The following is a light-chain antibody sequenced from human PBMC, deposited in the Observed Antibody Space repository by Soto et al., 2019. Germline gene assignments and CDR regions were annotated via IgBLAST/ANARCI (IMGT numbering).Light chain of an antibody. CDR2: GTT. V-gene: IGKV3-20*01. Sequence: EIVLTQSPGTLSLSPGERATLSCRASQSVRRSYLAWYQQKPGQAPRPLIYGTTSRATGIPDRFSGTGSGTDFTLTISRLEPEDFAVYYCQRYGSSPPTWTFGQGTKVEIK. CDR3: QRYGSSPPTWT. CDR1: QSVRRSY. J-gene: IGKJ1*01.